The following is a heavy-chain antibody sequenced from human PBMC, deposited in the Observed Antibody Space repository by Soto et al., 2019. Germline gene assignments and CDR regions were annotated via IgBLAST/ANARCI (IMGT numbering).Heavy chain of an antibody. V-gene: IGHV4-39*01. CDR3: ARQNEIAVAGTVYY. J-gene: IGHJ4*02. CDR2: IYYSGST. CDR1: GGSISSSSYY. D-gene: IGHD6-19*01. Sequence: QLQLQESGPGLVKPSETLSLTCTVSGGSISSSSYYWGWIRQPPGKGLEWIGSIYYSGSTYYNPSLKSRVTSSVDTSKNQFSLKLSSVTAADTAVYYCARQNEIAVAGTVYYWGQGTLVTVSS.